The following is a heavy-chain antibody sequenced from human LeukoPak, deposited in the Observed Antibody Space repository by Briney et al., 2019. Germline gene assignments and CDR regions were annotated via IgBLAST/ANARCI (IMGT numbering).Heavy chain of an antibody. CDR2: ISGSAGTT. CDR1: GFTFSDFH. D-gene: IGHD6-13*01. V-gene: IGHV3-11*01. CDR3: AREGSSSWFVNS. J-gene: IGHJ4*02. Sequence: GGSLRLSCAASGFTFSDFHMSWIRQAPGKGLEWVSYISGSAGTTYYAASVKGRFTSSRDNARNSLYLQMNSLRAEDTAVYYCAREGSSSWFVNSWGQGTLVTVSS.